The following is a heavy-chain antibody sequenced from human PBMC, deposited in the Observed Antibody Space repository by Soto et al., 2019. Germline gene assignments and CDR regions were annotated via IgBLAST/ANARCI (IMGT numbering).Heavy chain of an antibody. J-gene: IGHJ3*01. CDR3: ARDDIDDGNGFDF. D-gene: IGHD2-15*01. CDR2: IWNDGSYK. Sequence: QGRLVESGGGVVQPGRSLRLSCAASGFIFSTYGMHCVGQAPGKGLEWLAVIWNDGSYKFYGDSVKGQFTTSRDNSTNTLYLPMNSLRVEDTAGYYCARDDIDDGNGFDFRGQGTIVTVS. V-gene: IGHV3-33*01. CDR1: GFIFSTYG.